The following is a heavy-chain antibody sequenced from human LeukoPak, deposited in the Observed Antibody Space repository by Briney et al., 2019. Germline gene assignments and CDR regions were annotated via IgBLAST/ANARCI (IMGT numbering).Heavy chain of an antibody. CDR3: AITTIAAAAN. D-gene: IGHD6-13*01. J-gene: IGHJ4*02. V-gene: IGHV4-39*01. CDR2: IYYSGST. CDR1: GGSISSSSYY. Sequence: PSETLSLTCTVSGGSISSSSYYWGWIRQPPGKGLEWIGSIYYSGSTYYNPSLKSRVTISVDTSKNQFSLKLSSVTAADTAVYYCAITTIAAAANWGQGTLVTVSS.